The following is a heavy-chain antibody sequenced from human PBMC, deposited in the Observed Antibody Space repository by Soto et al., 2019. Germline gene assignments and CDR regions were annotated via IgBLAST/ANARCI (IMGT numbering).Heavy chain of an antibody. D-gene: IGHD3-22*01. CDR1: GFSFSSYG. Sequence: PGGSLRLSCAASGFSFSSYGMHWVRQAPGKGLEWVAVISYDGSNKYYADSVKGRFTISRDNSKNTLFLQMNSLRSEDTALYYRAKDREGSSGWYGMDVWGQGTTVTVSS. CDR3: AKDREGSSGWYGMDV. J-gene: IGHJ6*02. V-gene: IGHV3-30*18. CDR2: ISYDGSNK.